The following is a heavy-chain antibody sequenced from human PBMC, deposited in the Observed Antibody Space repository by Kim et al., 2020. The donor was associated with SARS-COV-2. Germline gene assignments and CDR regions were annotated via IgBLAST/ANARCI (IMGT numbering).Heavy chain of an antibody. Sequence: GESLKISCKGSGYSFTSYWIGWVRQMPGKGLEWMGIIYPGYSDTRYSPSFQGQVTISADKSISTAYLQWSSLKASDTAMYYCARVVDFWTSFGLFDYWGQGTLVTVSS. CDR1: GYSFTSYW. CDR3: ARVVDFWTSFGLFDY. D-gene: IGHD3-3*01. V-gene: IGHV5-51*01. J-gene: IGHJ4*02. CDR2: IYPGYSDT.